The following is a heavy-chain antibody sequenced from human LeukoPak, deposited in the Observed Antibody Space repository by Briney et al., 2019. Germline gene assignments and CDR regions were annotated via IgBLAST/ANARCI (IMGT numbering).Heavy chain of an antibody. J-gene: IGHJ4*02. CDR1: GSMFSIYG. D-gene: IGHD6-19*01. CDR3: AKDSYNSGWGNYFDY. CDR2: LRYDGSSK. Sequence: GGSLRLSCVASGSMFSIYGMHWVRQAPGKGLEWVAFLRYDGSSKFYADSVKGRFSISRDNSKSTLYLQMNSLRAEDTAIYYCAKDSYNSGWGNYFDYWGQGTLVTVSS. V-gene: IGHV3-30*02.